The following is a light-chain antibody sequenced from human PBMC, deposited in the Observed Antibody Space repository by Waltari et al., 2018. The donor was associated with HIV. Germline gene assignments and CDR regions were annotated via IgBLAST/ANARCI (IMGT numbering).Light chain of an antibody. CDR3: QQYNSYSWT. V-gene: IGKV1-5*03. Sequence: DIQMTQSPSTLSASLGEGVPITCRASQSISSWLAWYQQKPGKAPKLLIYKASSLESGVPSRFSGSGSGTEFTLTISSLQPDDFATYYCQQYNSYSWTFGQGTKVEIK. CDR2: KAS. CDR1: QSISSW. J-gene: IGKJ1*01.